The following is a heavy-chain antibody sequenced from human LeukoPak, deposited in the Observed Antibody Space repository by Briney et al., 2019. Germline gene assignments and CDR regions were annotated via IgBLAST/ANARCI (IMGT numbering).Heavy chain of an antibody. D-gene: IGHD6-19*01. J-gene: IGHJ4*02. Sequence: EASVKVSCKASGYTFSTYDINWVRQATGQGLGWMGWMNPNSGYTGYAQKFQGRVTITRNTSISTVYMELSSLRSDDTAVYYCARVAGSIDYWGQGTLVTVSS. CDR3: ARVAGSIDY. V-gene: IGHV1-8*03. CDR1: GYTFSTYD. CDR2: MNPNSGYT.